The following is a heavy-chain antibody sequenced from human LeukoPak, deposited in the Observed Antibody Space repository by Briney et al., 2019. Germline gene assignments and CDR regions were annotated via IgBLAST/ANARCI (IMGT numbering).Heavy chain of an antibody. CDR2: IRYDGSNK. Sequence: PGGSLRLSCAASGFTFSSYGMHWVRQAPGKGLEWVAFIRYDGSNKYYADSVKGRFTISRDNPKNTLYLQMNSLRAEDTAVYYCAKDQTYYDILTGYYIGKGFDPWGQGTLVTVSS. D-gene: IGHD3-9*01. V-gene: IGHV3-30*02. CDR3: AKDQTYYDILTGYYIGKGFDP. CDR1: GFTFSSYG. J-gene: IGHJ5*02.